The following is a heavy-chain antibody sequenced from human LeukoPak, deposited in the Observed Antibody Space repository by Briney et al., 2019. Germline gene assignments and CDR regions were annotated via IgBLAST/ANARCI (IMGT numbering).Heavy chain of an antibody. V-gene: IGHV4-31*03. J-gene: IGHJ4*02. CDR1: GGSISSGGYY. D-gene: IGHD2-2*01. Sequence: SETLSLTCTVSGGSISSGGYYWSWIRQHPGKGLEWIGYIYYGGSTYYNPSLKSRVTISVDTSKNQFSLKLSSVTAADTAVYYCARKVVPAANSDYWGQGTLVTVSS. CDR2: IYYGGST. CDR3: ARKVVPAANSDY.